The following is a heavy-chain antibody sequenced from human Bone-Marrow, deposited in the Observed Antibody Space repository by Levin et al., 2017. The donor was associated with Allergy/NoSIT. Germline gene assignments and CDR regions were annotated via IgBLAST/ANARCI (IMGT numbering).Heavy chain of an antibody. CDR3: AKGYARSWGPFDY. CDR2: ITGSGSSI. Sequence: GGSLRLSCAASGFTFSDYYMSWIRQTPGKGLEWISYITGSGSSIYYADSVEGRFTISRDNAKNSVYLQMNIVRAEDTAVYYCAKGYARSWGPFDYWGQGTLVTVSS. J-gene: IGHJ4*02. D-gene: IGHD2-2*01. CDR1: GFTFSDYY. V-gene: IGHV3-11*01.